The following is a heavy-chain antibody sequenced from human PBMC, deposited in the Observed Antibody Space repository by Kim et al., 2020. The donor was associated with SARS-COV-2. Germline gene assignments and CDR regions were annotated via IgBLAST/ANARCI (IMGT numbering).Heavy chain of an antibody. V-gene: IGHV4-34*01. CDR2: INHSGST. CDR1: GGSFSGYY. Sequence: SETLSPTCAVYGGSFSGYYWSWIRQPPGKGLEWIGEINHSGSTNYNPSLKSRVTISVDTSKNQFSLKLSSVTAADTAVYYCARRPRNYDSNGWFDPWGQGTLVTVSS. D-gene: IGHD3-22*01. CDR3: ARRPRNYDSNGWFDP. J-gene: IGHJ5*02.